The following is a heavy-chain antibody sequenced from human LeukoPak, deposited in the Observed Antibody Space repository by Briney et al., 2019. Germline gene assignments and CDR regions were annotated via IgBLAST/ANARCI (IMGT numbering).Heavy chain of an antibody. CDR2: INPSGGST. CDR3: ARSSRITMIVVVTKGGFDY. D-gene: IGHD3-22*01. CDR1: GYTFTSYY. V-gene: IGHV1-46*01. J-gene: IGHJ4*02. Sequence: VSVKVSCKASGYTFTSYYMHWVRQAPGQGLEWMGIINPSGGSTSYAQKFQGRVTMTRDTSTSTVYMELSSLRSEDTAVYYCARSSRITMIVVVTKGGFDYWGQGTLVTVSS.